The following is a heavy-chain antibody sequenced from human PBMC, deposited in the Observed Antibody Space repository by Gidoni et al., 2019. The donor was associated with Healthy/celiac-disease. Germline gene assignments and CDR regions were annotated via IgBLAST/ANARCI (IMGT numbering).Heavy chain of an antibody. V-gene: IGHV4-31*03. CDR1: GGPIRRGGYA. CDR2: IYYSGST. D-gene: IGHD3-3*01. CDR3: ARANYDFWSGYLFYFDD. Sequence: QVTLPGSGPGRVKPSQTLFLTCTVSGGPIRRGGYAWSWIRQHPGKGLEWIGYIYYSGSTYYHPSLKSRVTISVDTSKNQCSRKLSSVTAADTAVYYCARANYDFWSGYLFYFDDWGQGTLVTVSS. J-gene: IGHJ4*02.